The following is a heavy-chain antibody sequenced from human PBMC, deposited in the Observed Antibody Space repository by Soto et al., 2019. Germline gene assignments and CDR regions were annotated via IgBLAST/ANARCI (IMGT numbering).Heavy chain of an antibody. V-gene: IGHV1-69*05. J-gene: IGHJ6*02. CDR3: ARHPGGRGYYYGMDV. CDR1: GGTFSSYA. Sequence: QVQLVQSGAEVKKPGSSVKVSCKASGGTFSSYAISWVRQAPGQGLEWMGGIIPIFGTANYAQKFQGRVTXPXAXSXXTAYMELSSLRSEDTAVYYCARHPGGRGYYYGMDVWGQGTTVTVSS. CDR2: IIPIFGTA. D-gene: IGHD2-15*01.